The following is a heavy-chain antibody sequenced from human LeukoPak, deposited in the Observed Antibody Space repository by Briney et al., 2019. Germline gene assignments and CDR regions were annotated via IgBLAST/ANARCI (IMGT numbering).Heavy chain of an antibody. Sequence: VSSVKVSCKASGYTFTSYYMHWVRQAPGQGLEWMGIINPSGGSTSYAQKFQGRVTMTRDTSTSTVYMELSSLRSEDTAVYYCARAQMATSSGAAFDIWGQGTMVTVS. D-gene: IGHD5-24*01. V-gene: IGHV1-46*01. J-gene: IGHJ3*02. CDR1: GYTFTSYY. CDR3: ARAQMATSSGAAFDI. CDR2: INPSGGST.